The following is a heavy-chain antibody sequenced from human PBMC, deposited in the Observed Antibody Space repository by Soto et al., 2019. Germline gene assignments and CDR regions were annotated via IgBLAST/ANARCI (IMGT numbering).Heavy chain of an antibody. J-gene: IGHJ6*02. CDR3: ASLVAAPSSFSSYYYGMDV. CDR1: GFTFRSYT. V-gene: IGHV3-21*01. D-gene: IGHD6-6*01. Sequence: GGSLRLSCAASGFTFRSYTMDWVRQAPGKGLEWVSSISSSSSDIYYADSVKGRFTVSRDNAKNSLYLQMNSLRAEDTAVYYCASLVAAPSSFSSYYYGMDVWGQGTTVTVSS. CDR2: ISSSSSDI.